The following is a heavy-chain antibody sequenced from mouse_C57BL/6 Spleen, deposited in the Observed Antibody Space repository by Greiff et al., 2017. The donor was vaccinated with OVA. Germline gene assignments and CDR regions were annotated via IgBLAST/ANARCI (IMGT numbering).Heavy chain of an antibody. CDR3: TRGYGYYFDY. D-gene: IGHD2-10*02. CDR2: IDPETGGT. J-gene: IGHJ2*01. CDR1: GYTFTDYE. V-gene: IGHV1-15*01. Sequence: ESGAELVRPGASVTLSCKASGYTFTDYEMHWVKQTPVHGLEWIGAIDPETGGTAYNQKFKGKAILTADKSSSTAYMELRSLTSEDSAVYYCTRGYGYYFDYWGQGTTLTVSS.